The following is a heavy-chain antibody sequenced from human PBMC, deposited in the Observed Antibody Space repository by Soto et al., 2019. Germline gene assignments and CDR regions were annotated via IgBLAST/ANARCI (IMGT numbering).Heavy chain of an antibody. V-gene: IGHV4-59*01. Sequence: SETLSLTCTVSGGSISSYYWSWIRQPPGKGLEWIGYIYYSGSTNYNPSLKSRVTISVDTSKNQFSLKLSSVTAADTAVYYCARRAGDWFDPWGQGTLVTVSS. CDR3: ARRAGDWFDP. CDR2: IYYSGST. J-gene: IGHJ5*02. CDR1: GGSISSYY.